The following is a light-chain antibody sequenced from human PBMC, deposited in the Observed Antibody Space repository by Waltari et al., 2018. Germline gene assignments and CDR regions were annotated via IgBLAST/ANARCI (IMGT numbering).Light chain of an antibody. CDR3: QRYNDWPPWT. V-gene: IGKV3-15*01. Sequence: EIVMTQSPATLSVSAGERATLSCRASQSVSSNLAWYQQKAGQAPRLLIYGASTRATGIPARFSGSGSGTEFTLSISSLQSEDFAVYYCQRYNDWPPWTFGQGTKVEIK. CDR2: GAS. CDR1: QSVSSN. J-gene: IGKJ1*01.